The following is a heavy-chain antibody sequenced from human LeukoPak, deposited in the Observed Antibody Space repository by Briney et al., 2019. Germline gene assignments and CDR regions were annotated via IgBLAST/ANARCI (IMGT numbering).Heavy chain of an antibody. CDR1: GGSISSGGYY. Sequence: PSETLSLNCTVSGGSISSGGYYWSWIRQHPGKGLEWIGYIYYSGSTYYNPSLKSRVTISVDTSKNQFSLKLSSVTAADTAVYYCARDSRDHDYSNYYYYMDVWGKGTTVTVSS. V-gene: IGHV4-31*03. CDR3: ARDSRDHDYSNYYYYMDV. J-gene: IGHJ6*03. CDR2: IYYSGST. D-gene: IGHD4-11*01.